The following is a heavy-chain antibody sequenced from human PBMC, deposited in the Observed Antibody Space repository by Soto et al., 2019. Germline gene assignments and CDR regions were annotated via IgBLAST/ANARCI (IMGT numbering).Heavy chain of an antibody. CDR3: VRVGSGYDF. CDR1: GFTFSGYS. J-gene: IGHJ4*02. V-gene: IGHV3-64*01. CDR2: INGNGDST. Sequence: EVQLVESGGGLVQPGGSLRLSCAASGFTFSGYSMHWVRQDPGKGLEYVSAINGNGDSTYYANSVKGRFTISRDNSKNTLYLQTRSLRADDMAVYFCVRVGSGYDFWGQGTLVTVSS. D-gene: IGHD1-26*01.